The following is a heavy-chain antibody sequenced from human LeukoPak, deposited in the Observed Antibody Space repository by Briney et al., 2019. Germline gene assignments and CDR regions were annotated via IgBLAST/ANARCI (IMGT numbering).Heavy chain of an antibody. D-gene: IGHD3-22*01. CDR1: GFTFSSYA. Sequence: GGSLRLSCAASGFTFSSYAMSWVRQAPGKGLEWVSAISGSGGSTYYADSVKGRFTISRDNSKNTLYLQMNSLRAEDTAVYYCAKDHTPTYDSSGYYYSHDAFDIWGQGTMVTVSS. V-gene: IGHV3-23*01. J-gene: IGHJ3*02. CDR2: ISGSGGST. CDR3: AKDHTPTYDSSGYYYSHDAFDI.